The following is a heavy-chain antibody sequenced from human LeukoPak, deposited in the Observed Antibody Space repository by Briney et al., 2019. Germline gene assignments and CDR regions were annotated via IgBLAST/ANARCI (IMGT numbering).Heavy chain of an antibody. J-gene: IGHJ4*02. CDR2: ISSSSSPI. CDR3: ASITRTGTLYFDY. Sequence: GGSLRLSCAASGFTLSNYNMNWVRQAPGKGLEWVSYISSSSSPIYYADSVKGRFTISRDNAKNSLYLQMDSLRAEDTAVYYCASITRTGTLYFDYWGQGTLVTVSS. CDR1: GFTLSNYN. D-gene: IGHD1-1*01. V-gene: IGHV3-48*01.